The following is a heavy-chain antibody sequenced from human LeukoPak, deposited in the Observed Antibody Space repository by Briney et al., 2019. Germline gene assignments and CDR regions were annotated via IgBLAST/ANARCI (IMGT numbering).Heavy chain of an antibody. CDR1: GYTFTGYY. CDR3: ARSTSVTWFDP. J-gene: IGHJ5*02. V-gene: IGHV1-2*02. CDR2: INPNSGGT. D-gene: IGHD4-11*01. Sequence: ASVKVSCKASGYTFTGYYMHWVRQAPGQGLEWMGWINPNSGGTNYAQKFQGRVTMTRDTSISTGYMELSRLRSEDTAVYYCARSTSVTWFDPWGQGTLVTVSS.